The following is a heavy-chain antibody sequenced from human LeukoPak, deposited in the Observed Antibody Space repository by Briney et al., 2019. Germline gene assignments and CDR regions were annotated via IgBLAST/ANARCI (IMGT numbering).Heavy chain of an antibody. CDR1: GYSISSGYY. V-gene: IGHV4-38-2*02. CDR2: IYHSGST. CDR3: ARDFAYDYVWGSHFDY. Sequence: PSETLSLTCTVSGYSISSGYYWGWIRQPPGKGLEWIGSIYHSGSTYYNPSLKSRVTISVDTSKNQFSLKLSSVTAADTAVYYCARDFAYDYVWGSHFDYWGQGTLVTVSS. D-gene: IGHD3-16*01. J-gene: IGHJ4*02.